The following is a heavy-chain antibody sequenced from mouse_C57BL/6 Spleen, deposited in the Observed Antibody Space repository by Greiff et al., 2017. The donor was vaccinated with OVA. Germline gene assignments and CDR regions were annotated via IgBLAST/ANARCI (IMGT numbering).Heavy chain of an antibody. V-gene: IGHV1-80*01. CDR1: GYAFSSYW. D-gene: IGHD2-5*01. CDR3: ARAYYSNYAYAMDY. CDR2: IYPGDGDT. Sequence: VQLQQSGAELVKPGASVKISCKASGYAFSSYWMNWVKQRPGKGLEWIGQIYPGDGDTNYNGKFKGKATLTADKSSSTAYMQLSSLTSEDSAVYFCARAYYSNYAYAMDYWGQGTSVTVSS. J-gene: IGHJ4*01.